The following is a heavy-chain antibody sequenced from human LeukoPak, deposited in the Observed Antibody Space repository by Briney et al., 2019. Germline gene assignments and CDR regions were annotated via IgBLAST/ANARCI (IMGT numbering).Heavy chain of an antibody. CDR2: INHSGST. Sequence: SETLSLTCAVYGGSFSGYYWSWIRQPPGKGLEWIGEINHSGSTNYNPSLKSRVTISVDTSKNQFSLKLSSVTAADTAVYYCARGPRSITIFGVVIMRGDYFDYWGQGTLVTVSS. V-gene: IGHV4-34*01. D-gene: IGHD3-3*01. J-gene: IGHJ4*02. CDR3: ARGPRSITIFGVVIMRGDYFDY. CDR1: GGSFSGYY.